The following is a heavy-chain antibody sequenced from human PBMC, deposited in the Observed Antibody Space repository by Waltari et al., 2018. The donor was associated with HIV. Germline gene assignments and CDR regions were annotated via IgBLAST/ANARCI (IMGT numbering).Heavy chain of an antibody. D-gene: IGHD2-2*02. CDR3: ATLGGYCSSTSCYTGGSDFDY. CDR2: IRYDGSNK. J-gene: IGHJ4*02. V-gene: IGHV3-30*02. Sequence: QVQLVESGGGVVQPGGSLRLSCAASGFTFSRYGMHWVRQAPGKGLEGVAFIRYDGSNKYYADSVKGRFTISRDNSKNTLYLQMNSLRAEDTAVYYCATLGGYCSSTSCYTGGSDFDYWGQGTLVTVSS. CDR1: GFTFSRYG.